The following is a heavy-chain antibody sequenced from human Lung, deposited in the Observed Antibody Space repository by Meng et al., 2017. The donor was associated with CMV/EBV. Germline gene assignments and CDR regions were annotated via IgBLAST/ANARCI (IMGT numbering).Heavy chain of an antibody. CDR2: IRNDATNK. J-gene: IGHJ4*02. D-gene: IGHD6-6*01. CDR1: GVTFSRYG. CDR3: AGEYGSSSAFDY. V-gene: IGHV3-30*02. Sequence: GGSLRLXCAVSGVTFSRYGMHWVRQAPGKGLEWVAFIRNDATNKFYADSVKGRFSISRDNSKNTLFLQMSPLRVEDTAVYYCAGEYGSSSAFDYWGQGTLVTVSS.